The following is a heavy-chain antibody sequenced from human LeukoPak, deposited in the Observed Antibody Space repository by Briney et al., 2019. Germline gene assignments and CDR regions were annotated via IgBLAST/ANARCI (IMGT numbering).Heavy chain of an antibody. V-gene: IGHV3-74*01. CDR3: ARGRGCSSMSCYPDY. D-gene: IGHD2-2*01. CDR1: GFTFSSYW. CDR2: INSDGSYT. Sequence: SGGSLRLSCAASGFTFSSYWMHWVRQAPGKGLGWVSRINSDGSYTDYADSVKGRFTISRDNAKNTLYLQMNSLRAEDTAVYYCARGRGCSSMSCYPDYWGQGTLVTVSS. J-gene: IGHJ4*02.